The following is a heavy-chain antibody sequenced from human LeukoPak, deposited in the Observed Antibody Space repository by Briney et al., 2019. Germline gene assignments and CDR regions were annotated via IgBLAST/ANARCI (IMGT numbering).Heavy chain of an antibody. Sequence: PGGSLRLSCAVSGFTFSNYDMNWVRQAPGKGLEWVATISSGSSYIYYTDSVKGRFTISRDNAKNSLYLQMNSLRAEDTAVYYCAKGRTYGDYVGGYYFDDWGQEILVTVSS. CDR2: ISSGSSYI. J-gene: IGHJ4*02. V-gene: IGHV3-21*04. CDR3: AKGRTYGDYVGGYYFDD. D-gene: IGHD4-17*01. CDR1: GFTFSNYD.